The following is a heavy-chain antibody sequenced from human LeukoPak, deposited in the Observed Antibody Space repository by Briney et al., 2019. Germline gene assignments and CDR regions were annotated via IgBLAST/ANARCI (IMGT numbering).Heavy chain of an antibody. D-gene: IGHD5-12*01. CDR3: AGGPSGYGSMDV. Sequence: PGGTLRLSCAGSGFSFNNYAMHWVRQAPGKGLEYVSAISTNGGTTYYANSVKGRFTISGDNSKNTLYLQMGSLRDEDMAVYYCAGGPSGYGSMDVWGQGTTVTVSS. J-gene: IGHJ6*02. V-gene: IGHV3-64*01. CDR1: GFSFNNYA. CDR2: ISTNGGTT.